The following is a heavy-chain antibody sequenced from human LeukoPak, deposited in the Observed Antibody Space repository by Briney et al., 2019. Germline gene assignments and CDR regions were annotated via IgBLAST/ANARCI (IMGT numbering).Heavy chain of an antibody. J-gene: IGHJ4*02. CDR2: LSYDGSNK. V-gene: IGHV3-30-3*02. Sequence: GGSLRLSCAASGFTFSSYAMHWVRQAPGKGLEWVAVLSYDGSNKYYADSVKGRFTISRDNSKNTLYLQMSSLRAEDTAVYYCAKTTSGGSSWYSLDYWGQGTLVTVSS. D-gene: IGHD6-13*01. CDR3: AKTTSGGSSWYSLDY. CDR1: GFTFSSYA.